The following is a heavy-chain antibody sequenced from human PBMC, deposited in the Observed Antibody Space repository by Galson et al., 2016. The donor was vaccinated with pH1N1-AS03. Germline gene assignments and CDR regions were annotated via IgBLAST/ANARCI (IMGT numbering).Heavy chain of an antibody. CDR2: IRYDGINK. CDR3: AKDKDSYYGPDH. CDR1: GFTFSLYG. J-gene: IGHJ4*02. V-gene: IGHV3-30*02. D-gene: IGHD1-26*01. Sequence: SLRLSCAASGFTFSLYGMHWVRQAPGKGLEWVAFIRYDGINKNYADSVKGRFTISRDNSKNTLYLQMNSLRAEDTAVYYCAKDKDSYYGPDHWGQGTLVTVSS.